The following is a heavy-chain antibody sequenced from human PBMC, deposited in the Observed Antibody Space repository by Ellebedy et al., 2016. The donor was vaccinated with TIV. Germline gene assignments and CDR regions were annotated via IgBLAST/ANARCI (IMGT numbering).Heavy chain of an antibody. V-gene: IGHV5-51*01. CDR1: GYSFTSYW. D-gene: IGHD2-2*02. CDR3: ARQAGLYCSSTSCYKDY. J-gene: IGHJ4*02. CDR2: IYPADSDA. Sequence: GESLKISCKGSGYSFTSYWIGWVRQMPGKGLECLGIIYPADSDARYSSSFQGQVTISADKSISTAYLQWSSLKASDTAMYYCARQAGLYCSSTSCYKDYWGQGTLVTVSS.